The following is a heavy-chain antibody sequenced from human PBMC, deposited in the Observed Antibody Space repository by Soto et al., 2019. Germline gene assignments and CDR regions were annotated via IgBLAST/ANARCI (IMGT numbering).Heavy chain of an antibody. CDR3: VKVLARGVGVPRFYFDS. D-gene: IGHD2-2*01. Sequence: GXSLRLACAASVFTFINAWMHWVRQVSGKGLEWVSRINADGTSTSYADSVKGRFTISRDNAKNTLYLHANSLRAEDTAVYYCVKVLARGVGVPRFYFDSWGQGALVTVSS. V-gene: IGHV3-74*01. J-gene: IGHJ4*02. CDR2: INADGTST. CDR1: VFTFINAW.